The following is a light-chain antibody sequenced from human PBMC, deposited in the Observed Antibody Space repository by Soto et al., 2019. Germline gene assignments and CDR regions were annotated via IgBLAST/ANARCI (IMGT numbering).Light chain of an antibody. CDR1: QSISSW. V-gene: IGKV1-5*03. Sequence: DIQMTQSPSTLSASVGDRVTINCRASQSISSWLAWYQQKPGKAPKLLIYKASSLESGFPSRFSGSGSGTEFTLTISSLQPDDFATYYCQQYNSWLTFGGGTKVDIK. CDR3: QQYNSWLT. CDR2: KAS. J-gene: IGKJ4*01.